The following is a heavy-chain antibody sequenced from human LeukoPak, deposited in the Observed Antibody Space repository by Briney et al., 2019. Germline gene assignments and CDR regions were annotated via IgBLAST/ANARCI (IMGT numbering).Heavy chain of an antibody. D-gene: IGHD6-19*01. CDR3: AKDPGYSSGWYFST. CDR1: GFTFSSHG. V-gene: IGHV3-7*03. J-gene: IGHJ5*02. Sequence: GGPLRLSFVVSGFTFSSHGLSWSRQAPGKGREGGANLKEDGSEKYYVDSVKGRFTISRDNAKKSLYLQMDSLRAEDTAVYYCAKDPGYSSGWYFSTWGQGTLVTVSS. CDR2: LKEDGSEK.